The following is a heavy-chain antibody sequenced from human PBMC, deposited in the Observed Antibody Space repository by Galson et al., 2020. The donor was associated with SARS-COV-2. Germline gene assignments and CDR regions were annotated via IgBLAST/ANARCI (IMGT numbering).Heavy chain of an antibody. D-gene: IGHD6-13*01. CDR3: AKEDSASWSNSHYYYAMDV. V-gene: IGHV3-30*18. J-gene: IGHJ6*02. CDR2: ISFDGRNK. Sequence: GGSLRLSCTASGFTFSKYGMHWVRQPPGKGLEWVAVISFDGRNKNYVASVKGRFTISRDNSKNTMYLQMSSLRGEDTAVYFYAKEDSASWSNSHYYYAMDVWGQGTTVTVSS. CDR1: GFTFSKYG.